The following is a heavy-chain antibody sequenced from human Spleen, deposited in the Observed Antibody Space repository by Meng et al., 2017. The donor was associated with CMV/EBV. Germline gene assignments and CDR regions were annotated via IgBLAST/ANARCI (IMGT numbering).Heavy chain of an antibody. CDR3: ARLGV. J-gene: IGHJ4*02. CDR2: ISYDGSNK. V-gene: IGHV3-30*04. D-gene: IGHD3-10*01. Sequence: PRRSLRLSCAASGFPFSSYAMHWVRQAPGKGLEWVAVISYDGSNKYYADSVKGRFTISRDNSKNTLYLQMNSLRAEDTAVYYCARLGVWGQGTLVTVSS. CDR1: GFPFSSYA.